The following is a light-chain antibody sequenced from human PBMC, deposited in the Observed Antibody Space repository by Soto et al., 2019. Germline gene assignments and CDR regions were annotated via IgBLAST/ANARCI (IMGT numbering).Light chain of an antibody. CDR3: QHRRT. CDR1: QDICNY. V-gene: IGKV1-33*01. CDR2: DAS. J-gene: IGKJ3*01. Sequence: DIQMTQSPSSVSASVGDRVTITCQASQDICNYLNWYQQKPWKAPKLLIYDASNLETGVPSRFSGSGSGTDFTFTISSLQPEDIATYYCQHRRTFGPGTKVDIK.